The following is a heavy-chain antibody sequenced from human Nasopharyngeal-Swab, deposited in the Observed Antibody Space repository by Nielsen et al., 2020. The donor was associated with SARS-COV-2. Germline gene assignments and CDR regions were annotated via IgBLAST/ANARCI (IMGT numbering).Heavy chain of an antibody. CDR2: IKQDGSEK. Sequence: GGSLRLSCAASGFTFSSYWMSWVRQAPGKGLEWVANIKQDGSEKYYVDSVKGRFTISRDNAKNSLYLQMNSLRAEDTAVYYCARTARMGYSYGLYYYGMDVWGQGTTVTVSS. CDR3: ARTARMGYSYGLYYYGMDV. CDR1: GFTFSSYW. D-gene: IGHD5-18*01. J-gene: IGHJ6*02. V-gene: IGHV3-7*01.